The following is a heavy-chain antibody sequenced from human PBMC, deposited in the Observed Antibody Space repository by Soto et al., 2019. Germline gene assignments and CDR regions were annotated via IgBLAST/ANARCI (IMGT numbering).Heavy chain of an antibody. D-gene: IGHD4-17*01. V-gene: IGHV3-30-3*01. Sequence: QVQLVESGGGVVQPGRSLSLSCAASGFTFSNYAMHWVRQAPGKGLEWVAVISYDGSNKYYADSVKGRFTISRDNSKNTLYLQMNSLRAEDTAVYYCARRPVTYYFDYWGQGTLVTVSS. CDR1: GFTFSNYA. J-gene: IGHJ4*02. CDR3: ARRPVTYYFDY. CDR2: ISYDGSNK.